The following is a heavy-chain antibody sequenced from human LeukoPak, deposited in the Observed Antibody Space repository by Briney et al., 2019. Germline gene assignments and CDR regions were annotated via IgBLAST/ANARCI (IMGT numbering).Heavy chain of an antibody. D-gene: IGHD2-2*01. V-gene: IGHV3-9*01. CDR3: ARDFCTGCNYYLYGMDV. CDR2: ISANSANI. Sequence: GRSLRLSCAASGFTFDDYVMHWVRQAPGRGLEWVSGISANSANIGCADSVKGRFTLSRDNAKNSLYLQMNSLRTEDTALYYCARDFCTGCNYYLYGMDVWGRGTTVTVSS. J-gene: IGHJ6*02. CDR1: GFTFDDYV.